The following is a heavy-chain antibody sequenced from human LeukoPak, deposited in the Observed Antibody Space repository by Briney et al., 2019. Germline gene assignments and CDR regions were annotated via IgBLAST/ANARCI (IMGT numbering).Heavy chain of an antibody. D-gene: IGHD1-26*01. CDR1: GFTFDDNA. CDR3: AKGKWYSGTYHFDY. CDR2: ISWNADTI. V-gene: IGHV3-9*01. Sequence: GGSLRPSCAASGFTFDDNAMHWVRQAPGKGLEWVSGISWNADTIGYADSVKGRFTISRDNAKKSLYLQMNSLRPEDTALYYCAKGKWYSGTYHFDYWGQGTLVTVSS. J-gene: IGHJ4*02.